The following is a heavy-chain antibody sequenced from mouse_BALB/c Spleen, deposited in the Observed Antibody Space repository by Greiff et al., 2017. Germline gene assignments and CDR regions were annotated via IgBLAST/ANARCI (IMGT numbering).Heavy chain of an antibody. J-gene: IGHJ4*01. V-gene: IGHV5-12-2*01. D-gene: IGHD2-10*01. CDR1: GFTFSSYT. CDR3: ARTGPYYGNYDAMDY. CDR2: ISSGGGST. Sequence: EVHLVESGGGLVQPGGSLKLSCAASGFTFSSYTMSWVRQTPGKRLEWVAYISSGGGSTYYPDTVKGRFTISRDNARNILYLQMSSLRSEDTAMYYCARTGPYYGNYDAMDYWGQGTSVTVSS.